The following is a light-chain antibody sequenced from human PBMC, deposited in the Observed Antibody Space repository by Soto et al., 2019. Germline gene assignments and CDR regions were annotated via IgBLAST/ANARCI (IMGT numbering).Light chain of an antibody. CDR2: GAS. J-gene: IGKJ1*01. V-gene: IGKV3-20*01. CDR1: QGGSSSY. CDR3: QQYGSSPLT. Sequence: EIVLTQSPGTLSLSPGEKATLPCRGSQGGSSSYLAWYQQKPGQAPRLLIYGASSRATGIPDRFSGSGSGTDFTLTISRLEPEDFAVYYCQQYGSSPLTFGQGTKVEIK.